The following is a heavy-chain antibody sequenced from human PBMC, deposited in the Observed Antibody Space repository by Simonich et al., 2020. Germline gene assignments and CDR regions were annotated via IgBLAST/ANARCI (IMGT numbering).Heavy chain of an antibody. D-gene: IGHD2-15*01. CDR1: GFTFSSYA. CDR2: ISYDGSNK. CDR3: AREGLLLDAFDI. Sequence: QVQLVESGGGVVQPGRSLRLSCAASGFTFSSYAMHWVRQAPGKGLEWVAVISYDGSNKYYADSMKGRFTISRDNSKNTLYLQMNSLRAEDTAVYYCAREGLLLDAFDIWGQGTMVTVSS. J-gene: IGHJ3*02. V-gene: IGHV3-30*07.